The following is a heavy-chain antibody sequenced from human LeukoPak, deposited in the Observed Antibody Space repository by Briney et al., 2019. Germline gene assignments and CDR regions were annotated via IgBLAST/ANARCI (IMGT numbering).Heavy chain of an antibody. V-gene: IGHV3-64*01. CDR1: RFAFSSYA. Sequence: GGSLRLSCAASRFAFSSYAMHWVRQAPGKGLEYVSAISSNGGSTYYANSVKGRFTISRDNSKNTLYLQMGSLRAEDMAVYYCARDGGYSYGYFDYWGQGTPVTVSS. D-gene: IGHD5-18*01. CDR3: ARDGGYSYGYFDY. CDR2: ISSNGGST. J-gene: IGHJ4*02.